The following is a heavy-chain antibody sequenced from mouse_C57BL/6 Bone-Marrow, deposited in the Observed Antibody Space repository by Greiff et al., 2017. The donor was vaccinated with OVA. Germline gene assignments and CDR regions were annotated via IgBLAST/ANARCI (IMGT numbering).Heavy chain of an antibody. V-gene: IGHV1-55*01. Sequence: VQLQQPGAELVKPGASVKMSCKASGYTFTSYWITWVKQRPGQGLEWIGDIYPGSGRTNYNEKFKSKATLTVDTSSSTAYMQLSSLPSEDSAVYYCARSGITTVEGDFAMDYWGQGTSVTVSS. CDR3: ARSGITTVEGDFAMDY. J-gene: IGHJ4*01. CDR1: GYTFTSYW. D-gene: IGHD1-1*01. CDR2: IYPGSGRT.